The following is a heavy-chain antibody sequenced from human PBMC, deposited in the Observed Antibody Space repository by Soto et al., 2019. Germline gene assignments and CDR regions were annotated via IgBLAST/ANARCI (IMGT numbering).Heavy chain of an antibody. D-gene: IGHD2-2*01. CDR2: ISGSAGSIGP. V-gene: IGHV3-23*01. J-gene: IGHJ4*02. CDR3: TKARCSTANCYGPEH. CDR1: GFTFSTYT. Sequence: EVQLLESGGGLVQPGGSLRLSCVASGFTFSTYTMSWVRQAPGKGLEWVSVISGSAGSIGPSYADSVQGRFSISIENAMQTPDLKMNGLRGEDPARYYCTKARCSTANCYGPEHWGQGTRVTVSS.